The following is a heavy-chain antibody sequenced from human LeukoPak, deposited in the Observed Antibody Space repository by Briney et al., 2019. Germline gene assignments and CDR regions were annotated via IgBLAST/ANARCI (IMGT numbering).Heavy chain of an antibody. CDR3: ARDAGYCSGGSCLTFGY. Sequence: GGSLRLSCAASGFTFSSYSMNWVRQAPGEGLEWVSSISSSSSYIYYADSVKGRFTISRDNAKNSLYLQMNSLRAEDTAVYYCARDAGYCSGGSCLTFGYWGQGTLVTVSS. CDR2: ISSSSSYI. J-gene: IGHJ4*02. D-gene: IGHD2-15*01. V-gene: IGHV3-21*01. CDR1: GFTFSSYS.